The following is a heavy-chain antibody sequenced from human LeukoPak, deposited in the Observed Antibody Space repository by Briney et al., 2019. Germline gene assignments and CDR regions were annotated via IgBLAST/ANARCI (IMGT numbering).Heavy chain of an antibody. J-gene: IGHJ4*02. Sequence: SDTLSLTCTVSGYSIRSGFYWGWIRPPPGKGLEWIGNIYHSGITYYTPSLKSRVTISVDTSKNQFYLKLSSVTAADTAVYYCARAVGYFDWLPLFDYWGQGTLVTVSS. CDR1: GYSIRSGFY. CDR3: ARAVGYFDWLPLFDY. V-gene: IGHV4-38-2*02. CDR2: IYHSGIT. D-gene: IGHD3-9*01.